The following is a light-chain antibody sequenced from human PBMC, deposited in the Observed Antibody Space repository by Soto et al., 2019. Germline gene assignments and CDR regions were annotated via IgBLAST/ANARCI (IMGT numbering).Light chain of an antibody. J-gene: IGKJ4*01. CDR1: QSISRY. CDR3: QQTYSAPPHT. CDR2: AAS. Sequence: DIQMTQSPSSLSASVGDRVTITCRASQSISRYLNWYQQKPGKDPNLLISAASSLQSGVPSRFGDSGSGTDFTLTISSLQPEDFVTYYCQQTYSAPPHTFGGGTKVEIK. V-gene: IGKV1-39*01.